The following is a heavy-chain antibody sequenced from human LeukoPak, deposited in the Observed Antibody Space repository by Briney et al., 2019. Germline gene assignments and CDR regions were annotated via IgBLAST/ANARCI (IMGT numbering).Heavy chain of an antibody. CDR2: ISSSSSYI. V-gene: IGHV3-21*01. Sequence: GGSLRLSCAASGFTFSSYSMNWVRQAPGKGLEWVSSISSSSSYIYYADSVKGRFTISRDNAKNSLYLQMNSLRAEDTAAYYCARGRGTGTPDYWGQGTLVTASS. CDR3: ARGRGTGTPDY. CDR1: GFTFSSYS. D-gene: IGHD1/OR15-1a*01. J-gene: IGHJ4*02.